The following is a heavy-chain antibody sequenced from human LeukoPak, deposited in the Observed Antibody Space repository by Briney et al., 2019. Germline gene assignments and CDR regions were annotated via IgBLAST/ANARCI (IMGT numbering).Heavy chain of an antibody. CDR3: ASGREYYETSGVFDY. Sequence: ASVKVSCKVSGYTLTQLSMHWVRQVPGKGLEWMGGFDPEDGETIYAEEFQDRVTITEDTSTDTAYMELSSVRSEDTAVYYCASGREYYETSGVFDYWGQGTLVTVSS. J-gene: IGHJ4*02. CDR1: GYTLTQLS. CDR2: FDPEDGET. V-gene: IGHV1-24*01. D-gene: IGHD3-22*01.